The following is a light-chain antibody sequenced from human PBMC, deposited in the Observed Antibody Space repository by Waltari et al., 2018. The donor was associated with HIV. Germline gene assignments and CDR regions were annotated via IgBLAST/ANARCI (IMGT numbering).Light chain of an antibody. CDR2: DVS. J-gene: IGLJ3*02. Sequence: GSPGQSITISCTGTSSDVGGYNYVSWYQQHPGKAPKLMIYDVSNRPSGVSNRFSGSKSGNTASLTISGLQAEDEADYYCSSYTSNITRVFGGGTKLTVL. CDR1: SSDVGGYNY. V-gene: IGLV2-14*03. CDR3: SSYTSNITRV.